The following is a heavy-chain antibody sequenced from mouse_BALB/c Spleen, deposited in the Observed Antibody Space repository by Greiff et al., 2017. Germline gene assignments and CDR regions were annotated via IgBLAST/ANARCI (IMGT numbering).Heavy chain of an antibody. V-gene: IGHV1-7*01. CDR2: INPSTGYT. J-gene: IGHJ3*01. CDR3: TRRTSCSFAY. CDR1: GYTFTSYW. Sequence: QVQLQQSGAELAKPGASVKMSCKASGYTFTSYWMHWVKQRPGQGLEWIGYINPSTGYTEYNQKFKDKATLTADKSSSTAYMQLSSLTSEDSAVYYCTRRTSCSFAYWGQGTLVTVSA.